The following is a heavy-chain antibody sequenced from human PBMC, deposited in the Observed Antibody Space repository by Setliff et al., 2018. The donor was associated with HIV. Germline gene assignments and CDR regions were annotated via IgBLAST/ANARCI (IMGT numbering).Heavy chain of an antibody. CDR2: INPKSGVA. CDR3: ARAHFLVAMTRNWFDP. Sequence: VQVSCKASGYTFTSYGISWVRQAPGQGLEWIGRINPKSGVADYLKKFQGRVTMTTDTSTNTAHMELIRPRFDDTAVYYCARAHFLVAMTRNWFDPWGQGTLVTVSS. CDR1: GYTFTSYG. D-gene: IGHD5-12*01. J-gene: IGHJ5*02. V-gene: IGHV1-18*01.